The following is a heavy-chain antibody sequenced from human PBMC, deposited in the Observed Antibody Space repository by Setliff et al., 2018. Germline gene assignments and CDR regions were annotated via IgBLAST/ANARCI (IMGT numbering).Heavy chain of an antibody. V-gene: IGHV4-59*01. D-gene: IGHD1-26*01. CDR2: IYYSGGT. CDR1: GGSISSYY. Sequence: ETLSLTCTVSGGSISSYYWSWIRQPPGKGLEWIGYIYYSGGTNYNPALKSRVIISVDTSKNQFSLKLSSVTAADTAVYYCARVGSYGGEYFHQWGQGTLVTVSS. J-gene: IGHJ1*01. CDR3: ARVGSYGGEYFHQ.